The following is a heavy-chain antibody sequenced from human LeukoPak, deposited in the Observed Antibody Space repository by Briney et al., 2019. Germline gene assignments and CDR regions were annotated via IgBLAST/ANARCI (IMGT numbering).Heavy chain of an antibody. CDR2: TRNKANSYTK. J-gene: IGHJ3*02. D-gene: IGHD1-26*01. CDR3: ARELLRDDAFDI. Sequence: GGSLRLSCAASGFTFSDHYMDWVRQAPGKGLEWVGCTRNKANSYTKEYAASVKGRFNISRDDSKNSLYLQMNSLKTEDTAVYYCARELLRDDAFDIWGQGTMVTVSS. CDR1: GFTFSDHY. V-gene: IGHV3-72*01.